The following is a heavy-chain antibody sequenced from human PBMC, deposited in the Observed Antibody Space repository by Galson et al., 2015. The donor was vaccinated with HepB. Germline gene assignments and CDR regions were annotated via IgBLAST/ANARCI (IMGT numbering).Heavy chain of an antibody. CDR1: GFTFSDYY. V-gene: IGHV3-11*06. J-gene: IGHJ5*02. CDR3: ARGLRAVTTSTYNWFDP. Sequence: SLRLSCAASGFTFSDYYMSWIRQAPGKGLEWVSYISSSSSYTNYADSVKGRFTISRDNAKNSLYLQMNSLRAEDTAVYYCARGLRAVTTSTYNWFDPWGQGTLVTVSS. D-gene: IGHD4-17*01. CDR2: ISSSSSYT.